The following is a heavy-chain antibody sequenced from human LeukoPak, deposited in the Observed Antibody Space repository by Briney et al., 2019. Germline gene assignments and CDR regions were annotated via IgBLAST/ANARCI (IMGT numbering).Heavy chain of an antibody. Sequence: GGSLRLSCAAPGFTFSSYAMSWVRQAPGKGLEWVSAISGSGGSTYYADSVKGRFTISRDNSKNTLYLQMNSLRAEDTAVYYCAKVRGSMVRGVIMWYWGQGTLVTVSS. CDR1: GFTFSSYA. V-gene: IGHV3-23*01. D-gene: IGHD3-10*01. CDR3: AKVRGSMVRGVIMWY. J-gene: IGHJ4*02. CDR2: ISGSGGST.